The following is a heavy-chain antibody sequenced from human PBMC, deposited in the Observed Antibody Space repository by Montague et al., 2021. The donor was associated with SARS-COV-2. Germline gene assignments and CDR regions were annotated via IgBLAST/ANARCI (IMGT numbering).Heavy chain of an antibody. J-gene: IGHJ4*02. Sequence: SETLSLTCTVSGGSISSGSYWSWIRQPPGKGLEWIGTSDHSGITYYSPSFKSRVTISLDTSKNQFSLNLDSVTASDTAMYYCARVISAVAGANFYFDYWGQGTLVTVSS. CDR3: ARVISAVAGANFYFDY. V-gene: IGHV4-38-2*02. CDR1: GGSISSGSY. CDR2: SDHSGIT. D-gene: IGHD4/OR15-4a*01.